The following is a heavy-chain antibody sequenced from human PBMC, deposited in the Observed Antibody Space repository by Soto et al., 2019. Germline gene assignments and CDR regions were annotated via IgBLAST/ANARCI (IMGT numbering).Heavy chain of an antibody. CDR2: ISAYNGNT. V-gene: IGHV1-18*04. CDR3: ARAVAAAGTYYYYGMDV. J-gene: IGHJ6*02. D-gene: IGHD6-13*01. Sequence: ASVKVSCKASGYTFTSYGISWVRQAPGQGLEWMGWISAYNGNTNYAQKLQGRVTMTTDRSTSTAYMELRSLRSDDTAVYYCARAVAAAGTYYYYGMDVWGQGTTVTVSS. CDR1: GYTFTSYG.